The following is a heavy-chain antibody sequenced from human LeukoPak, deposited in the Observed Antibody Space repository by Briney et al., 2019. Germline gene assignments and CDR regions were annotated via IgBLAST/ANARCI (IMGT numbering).Heavy chain of an antibody. CDR3: ARGAKLTDY. CDR2: IRPAGGTT. J-gene: IGHJ4*02. V-gene: IGHV3-64*01. Sequence: PGGSLRLSCAASGFTFHTYGMHWVRQPAGKGLECLAGIRPAGGTTYYAKSVKGRFTISRDNSKRMMYLQMGSLTADDMAVYYCARGAKLTDYWGQGTLVTVSS. CDR1: GFTFHTYG. D-gene: IGHD3-16*01.